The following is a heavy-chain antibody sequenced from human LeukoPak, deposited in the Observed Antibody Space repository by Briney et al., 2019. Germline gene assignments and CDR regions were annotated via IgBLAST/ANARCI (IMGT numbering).Heavy chain of an antibody. CDR1: GFTFSSYG. D-gene: IGHD3-22*01. CDR3: AKDGYQPTYYYDSSGYYPDY. J-gene: IGHJ4*02. Sequence: SGGSLRLSCAASGFTFSSYGMHWVRQAPGKGLEWVAVIWYDGSNKCNADSVKGRFTISRDNSKNTLYLQMNSLRAEDTAVYYCAKDGYQPTYYYDSSGYYPDYWGQGTLVTVSS. V-gene: IGHV3-33*06. CDR2: IWYDGSNK.